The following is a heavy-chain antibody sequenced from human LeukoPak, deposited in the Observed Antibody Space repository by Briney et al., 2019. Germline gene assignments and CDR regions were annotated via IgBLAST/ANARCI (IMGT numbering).Heavy chain of an antibody. CDR1: GFTFSYYD. CDR3: AKAAQVGGWEPPHH. V-gene: IGHV3-23*01. D-gene: IGHD1-26*01. J-gene: IGHJ5*02. CDR2: ITLSGGST. Sequence: PGGSLRLSCAASGFTFSYYDMSWVRQAPGKGLEWVASITLSGGSTFYADSVKGRFTISRDNSKNTLYLQMNSLRAEDTAVYYCAKAAQVGGWEPPHHWGQGTLVTVSS.